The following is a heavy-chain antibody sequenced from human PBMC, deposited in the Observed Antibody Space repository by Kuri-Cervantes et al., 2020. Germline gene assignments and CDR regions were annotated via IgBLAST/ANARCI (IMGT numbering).Heavy chain of an antibody. Sequence: SETLSLTCSVSGGSIRSNYWTWIRQPPGKALEWIGHIFYSGNSDYNPSLSSRVTMSVDTSKNQFSLSLTSVTTADTAVYYCTRTGSNGGWFPFDYWGRGTLVTVSS. CDR1: GGSIRSNY. CDR2: IFYSGNS. D-gene: IGHD6-19*01. CDR3: TRTGSNGGWFPFDY. V-gene: IGHV4-59*01. J-gene: IGHJ4*02.